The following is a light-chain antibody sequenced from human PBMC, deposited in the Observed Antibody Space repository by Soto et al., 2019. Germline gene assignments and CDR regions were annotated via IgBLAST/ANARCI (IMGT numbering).Light chain of an antibody. CDR3: CSYAGSSTYV. V-gene: IGLV2-23*01. Sequence: QSVLTQPASVSGSPGQSITISCTGTSSDVGSYNLVSWYQQHPGKAPKLTIYEGSKRPSGVSNRFSGSKSGNTASLTISGLQAEDEADYYCCSYAGSSTYVFGTGTKVTV. CDR2: EGS. CDR1: SSDVGSYNL. J-gene: IGLJ1*01.